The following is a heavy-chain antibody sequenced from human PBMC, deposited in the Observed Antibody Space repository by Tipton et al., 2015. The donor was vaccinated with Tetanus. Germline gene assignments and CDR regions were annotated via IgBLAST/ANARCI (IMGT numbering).Heavy chain of an antibody. CDR3: ARPGVGGYTGYYFDF. D-gene: IGHD5-12*01. CDR2: INHSGST. CDR1: GGSFSAYY. Sequence: TLSLTCAVYGGSFSAYYWSWIRQSPGKGLEWIGEINHSGSTTYSPSYKSRVTISLDTSKNEFSLTLSSVTAADTAVYYCARPGVGGYTGYYFDFWGQGTVVTVSS. J-gene: IGHJ4*02. V-gene: IGHV4-34*01.